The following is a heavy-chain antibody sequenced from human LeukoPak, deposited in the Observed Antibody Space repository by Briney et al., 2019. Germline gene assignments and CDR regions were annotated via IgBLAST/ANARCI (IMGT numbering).Heavy chain of an antibody. CDR3: ARFGITVVRGGKYYFDY. J-gene: IGHJ4*02. D-gene: IGHD3-10*01. CDR2: IYYSGAT. CDR1: GGSISNYY. Sequence: SETLSLTCTVSGGSISNYYWSWIRQPPGKGLEWIGHIYYSGATNYNPSLKSRITISVDTSKNQFSLMLSSVTAADPAVYYCARFGITVVRGGKYYFDYWGQGTLVTVSS. V-gene: IGHV4-59*08.